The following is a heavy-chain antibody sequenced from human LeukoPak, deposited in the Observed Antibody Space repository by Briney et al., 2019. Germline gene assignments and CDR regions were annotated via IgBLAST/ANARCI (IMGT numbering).Heavy chain of an antibody. CDR2: IKQDGSEK. Sequence: PGGSLRLSCAASGFTFSSYWMSWVRQAPGKGLGWVANIKQDGSEKYYVDSVKVRFTISRDNAKNSLYLQMNSLRAEDTAVYYCARADCTNGVCYPYQFDYWGQGTLVTVSS. CDR1: GFTFSSYW. D-gene: IGHD2-8*01. CDR3: ARADCTNGVCYPYQFDY. V-gene: IGHV3-7*01. J-gene: IGHJ4*02.